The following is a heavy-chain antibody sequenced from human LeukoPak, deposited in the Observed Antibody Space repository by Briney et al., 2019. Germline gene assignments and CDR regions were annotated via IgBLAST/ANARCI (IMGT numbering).Heavy chain of an antibody. D-gene: IGHD4-17*01. CDR1: GFTFSGYW. Sequence: GGSLRLSCAASGFTFSGYWMSWVRQAPGKGLEWVANINKDGSGRYNVDSVKGRFTISRDNANKSLYPQMNSLRAEDTSVYYCARESKGRSKIDYWGQGTLVTVSS. CDR2: INKDGSGR. J-gene: IGHJ4*02. V-gene: IGHV3-7*01. CDR3: ARESKGRSKIDY.